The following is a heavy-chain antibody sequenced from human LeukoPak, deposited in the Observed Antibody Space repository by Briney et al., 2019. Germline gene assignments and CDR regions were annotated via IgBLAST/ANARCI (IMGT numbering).Heavy chain of an antibody. CDR1: GFTFSSYS. CDR2: ISSSSSTI. J-gene: IGHJ4*02. Sequence: GGSLRLSCAASGFTFSSYSMNWVRQAPGKGLEWVSYISSSSSTIYYADSVKGRFTISRDNAKNSLYLQMNSLRAEDTAVYYCARVPVLRFLEWSPYYFDYWGQGTLVTVSS. V-gene: IGHV3-48*04. CDR3: ARVPVLRFLEWSPYYFDY. D-gene: IGHD3-3*01.